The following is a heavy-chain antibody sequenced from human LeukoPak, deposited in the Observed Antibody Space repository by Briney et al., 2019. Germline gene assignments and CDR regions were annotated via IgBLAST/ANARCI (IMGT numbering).Heavy chain of an antibody. V-gene: IGHV1-18*01. D-gene: IGHD3-22*01. J-gene: IGHJ6*03. CDR2: ISAYNGNT. CDR3: ARVRDDSSGYRVDYYYYMDV. CDR1: GYTFTSYG. Sequence: ASVKVSCKASGYTFTSYGISWVRQAPGQGLEWMGWISAYNGNTNYARKLQGRVTMTTDTSTSTAYMELRSLRSDDTAVYYCARVRDDSSGYRVDYYYYMDVWGKGTTVTISS.